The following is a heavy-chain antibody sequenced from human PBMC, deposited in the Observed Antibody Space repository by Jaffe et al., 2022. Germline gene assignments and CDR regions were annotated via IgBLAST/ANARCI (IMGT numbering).Heavy chain of an antibody. D-gene: IGHD4-17*01. V-gene: IGHV4-38-2*02. J-gene: IGHJ5*02. CDR3: AREYGDRHKGGFDP. CDR2: IYHSGST. CDR1: GYSISSGYY. Sequence: QVQLQESGPGLVKPSETLSLTCAVSGYSISSGYYWGWIRQPPGKGLEWIGSIYHSGSTYYNPSLKSRVTISVDTSKNQFSLKLSSVTAADTAVYYCAREYGDRHKGGFDPWGQGTLVTVSS.